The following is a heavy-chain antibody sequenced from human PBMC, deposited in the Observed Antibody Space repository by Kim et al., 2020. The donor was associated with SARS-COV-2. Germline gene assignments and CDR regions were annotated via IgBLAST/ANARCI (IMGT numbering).Heavy chain of an antibody. CDR2: INTNTGNP. Sequence: ASVKVSCKASGYTFTSYAMNWVRQAPGQGLEWMGWINTNTGNPTYAQGFTGRFVFSLDTSVSTAYLQISSLKAEDTAVYYCARTHNSMVQGVRSTPLVTVWGQGTTVTVSS. D-gene: IGHD3-10*01. V-gene: IGHV7-4-1*02. J-gene: IGHJ6*02. CDR1: GYTFTSYA. CDR3: ARTHNSMVQGVRSTPLVTV.